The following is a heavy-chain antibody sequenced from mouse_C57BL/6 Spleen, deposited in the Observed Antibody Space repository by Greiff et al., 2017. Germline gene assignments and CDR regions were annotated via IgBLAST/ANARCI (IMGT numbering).Heavy chain of an antibody. CDR1: GYTFTDYE. V-gene: IGHV1-15*01. CDR2: IDPETGGT. CDR3: TRRELGREVDY. J-gene: IGHJ2*01. Sequence: VKLMESGAELVRPGASVTLSCKASGYTFTDYEMHWVKQTPVHGLEWIGAIDPETGGTAYNQKFKGKAILTADKSSSTAYMELRSLTSEDSAVYHCTRRELGREVDYWGQGTTLTVSS. D-gene: IGHD4-1*01.